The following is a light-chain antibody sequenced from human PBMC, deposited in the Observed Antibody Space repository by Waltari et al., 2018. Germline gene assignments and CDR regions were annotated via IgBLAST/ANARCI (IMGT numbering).Light chain of an antibody. V-gene: IGLV2-14*03. CDR1: SRDVGDYDW. CDR3: TSYTRRHSLV. J-gene: IGLJ1*01. CDR2: DVS. Sequence: QSALTQPASVSGSPGQSITISCTGTSRDVGDYDWVSWYQQHPGKAPKVVIFDVSYLPSGVSNRFSGSKSGNTASLTISGLQAEDEADYYCTSYTRRHSLVVGNGTKVTVL.